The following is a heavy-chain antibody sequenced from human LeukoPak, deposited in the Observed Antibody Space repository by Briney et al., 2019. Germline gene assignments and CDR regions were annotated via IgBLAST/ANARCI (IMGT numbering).Heavy chain of an antibody. CDR1: GGSISSDDYY. Sequence: SETLSLICTVSGGSISSDDYYWSWIRQPPGKGLEYIGYIYYIGSTYYNPSLNSRITISIDTSKNQFSLKLNSVTATDSAVYYCVRESISLVRGPRFFDLWGRGTLVTVSS. J-gene: IGHJ2*01. CDR3: VRESISLVRGPRFFDL. V-gene: IGHV4-30-4*01. CDR2: IYYIGST. D-gene: IGHD3-10*01.